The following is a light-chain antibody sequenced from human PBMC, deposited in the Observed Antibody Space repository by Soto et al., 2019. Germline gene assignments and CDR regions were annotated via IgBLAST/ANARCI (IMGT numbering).Light chain of an antibody. J-gene: IGKJ1*01. V-gene: IGKV3-15*01. CDR1: QSVSSI. Sequence: EIVMTQSPATLSVSPGERATLSCRASQSVSSILAWYQQKPGQAPRLLIYGASTRATGIPARFSGSGSGTEFTLAISSLQSEDFTIYYCQQYNNWPRTFGRGTKVEVK. CDR2: GAS. CDR3: QQYNNWPRT.